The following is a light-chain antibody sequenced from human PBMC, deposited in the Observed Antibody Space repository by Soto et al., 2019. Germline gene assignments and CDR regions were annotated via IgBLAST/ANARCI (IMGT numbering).Light chain of an antibody. J-gene: IGLJ3*02. CDR2: SNN. CDR3: AAWDDSLSGPV. Sequence: QSVLTQPPSASGTPGQRVTISCSGSSSNIGSNTVNWYQQLPGTAPKVLIYSNNQRPSGVPDRFSGSKSDTSASLAISGLRSADEANYYCAAWDDSLSGPVFGGGTKLTVL. V-gene: IGLV1-44*01. CDR1: SSNIGSNT.